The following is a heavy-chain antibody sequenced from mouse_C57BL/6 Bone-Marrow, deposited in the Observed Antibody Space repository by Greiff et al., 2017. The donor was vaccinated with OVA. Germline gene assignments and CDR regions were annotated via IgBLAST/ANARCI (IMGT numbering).Heavy chain of an antibody. J-gene: IGHJ3*01. CDR1: GYTFTSYW. CDR3: ESKGSYDSRAD. D-gene: IGHD2-12*01. V-gene: IGHV1-69*01. Sequence: QVQLQQPGAELVMPGASVKLSCKASGYTFTSYWMHWVKQRPGQGLEWIGEIDPSDSYTNYNQKFKGKSTLTVDKSSSTAYMQLSSLTSEDSAVYYCESKGSYDSRADWGQGTMVTVSA. CDR2: IDPSDSYT.